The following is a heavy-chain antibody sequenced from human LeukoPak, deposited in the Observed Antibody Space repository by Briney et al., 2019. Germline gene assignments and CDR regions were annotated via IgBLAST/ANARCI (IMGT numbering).Heavy chain of an antibody. Sequence: GASVKVSCKASGYTFTGYYMHWVRQAPGQGLEWMGWINPNSGGTNYAQKFQGRVTMTRDTSISTAYMELSRLRSDDTAVYYCARDLVGHYGSGSYPSDYWGQGTLVTVSS. V-gene: IGHV1-2*02. D-gene: IGHD3-10*01. CDR1: GYTFTGYY. J-gene: IGHJ4*02. CDR2: INPNSGGT. CDR3: ARDLVGHYGSGSYPSDY.